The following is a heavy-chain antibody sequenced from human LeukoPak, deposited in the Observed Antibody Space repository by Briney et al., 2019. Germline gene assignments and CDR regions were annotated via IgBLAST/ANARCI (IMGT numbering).Heavy chain of an antibody. Sequence: GGSLRLSCAASGFTFSNAWMSWVRQAPGKGLEWVGRIKSKTDGGITDYAAPVKGRFTISRDDSKNTLYLQMNSLKTEDTAVYYCTTAYYYDSSDDAFDIWGQGTMVTVSS. CDR3: TTAYYYDSSDDAFDI. CDR2: IKSKTDGGIT. CDR1: GFTFSNAW. J-gene: IGHJ3*02. D-gene: IGHD3-22*01. V-gene: IGHV3-15*01.